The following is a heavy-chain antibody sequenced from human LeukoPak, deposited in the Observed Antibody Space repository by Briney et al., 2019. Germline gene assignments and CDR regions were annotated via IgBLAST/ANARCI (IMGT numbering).Heavy chain of an antibody. CDR3: ARDGYSYGQGLTY. V-gene: IGHV4-30-2*01. CDR2: IYHSGST. D-gene: IGHD5-18*01. Sequence: PSETLSLTCTVSGGSISSNDYYWSWIRQPPGKGLEWIGYIYHSGSTYYNPSLKSRVTISVDRSKNQFSLKLSSVTAADTAVYYCARDGYSYGQGLTYWGQGTLVTVSS. CDR1: GGSISSNDYY. J-gene: IGHJ4*02.